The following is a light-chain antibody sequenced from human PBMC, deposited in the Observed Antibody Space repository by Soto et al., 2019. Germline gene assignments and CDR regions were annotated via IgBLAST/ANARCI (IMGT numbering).Light chain of an antibody. J-gene: IGKJ4*01. V-gene: IGKV1-27*01. Sequence: DIQMTQSPSSLSASVGDRVTITCRASQDISNYLAWYQQKPGKVPKLLLYAASTLQSGVPSRFSCSGSGTDFTLTISSLQPEDVATYYCQNYNSAPLNFGGGTKVEIK. CDR1: QDISNY. CDR2: AAS. CDR3: QNYNSAPLN.